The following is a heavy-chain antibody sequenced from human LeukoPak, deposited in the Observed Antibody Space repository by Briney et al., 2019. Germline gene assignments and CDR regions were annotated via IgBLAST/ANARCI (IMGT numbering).Heavy chain of an antibody. J-gene: IGHJ4*02. CDR2: IDHFGST. CDR1: GGSFSGFY. CDR3: ARRRRGTSRSKHYFDS. D-gene: IGHD2-2*01. V-gene: IGHV4-34*01. Sequence: SETLSLTCAVYGGSFSGFYWSWIRQSPGKGLEWIGEIDHFGSTDYNPSLKSRVTMSVDTSKNQFSLKLRSTTAADAAVYYCARRRRGTSRSKHYFDSWGQGTLITVSS.